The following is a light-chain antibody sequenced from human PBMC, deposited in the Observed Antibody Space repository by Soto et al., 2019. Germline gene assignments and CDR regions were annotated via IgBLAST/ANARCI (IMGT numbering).Light chain of an antibody. Sequence: DIVLTQSPATLSLSPGERATLSCRASQSVSTYVAWYQQKPGQAPRLLIYDASNRATGIPARFSGSGSGTDFTLTISSLEPEDFAVYYCQQYSSWPFTFGPGTKVDIK. CDR2: DAS. V-gene: IGKV3-11*01. J-gene: IGKJ3*01. CDR1: QSVSTY. CDR3: QQYSSWPFT.